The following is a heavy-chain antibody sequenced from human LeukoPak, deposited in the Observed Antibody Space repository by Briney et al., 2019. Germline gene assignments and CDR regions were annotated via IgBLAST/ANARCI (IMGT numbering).Heavy chain of an antibody. J-gene: IGHJ6*04. D-gene: IGHD2-2*01. CDR1: GGTFSLYA. V-gene: IGHV1-69*01. CDR2: IIPIFGTA. Sequence: SSVTVSFTPPGGTFSLYAISWVRQAPGQGLEWMGGIIPIFGTANYAQKFQGRVTITAHESTSTAYMELSSLRSEDTAVYYCARDDIVVVPAAQRTYYYYGMDVWGKGTTVTVSS. CDR3: ARDDIVVVPAAQRTYYYYGMDV.